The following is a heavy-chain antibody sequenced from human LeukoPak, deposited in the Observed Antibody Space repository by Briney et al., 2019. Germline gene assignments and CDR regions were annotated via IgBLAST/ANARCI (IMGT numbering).Heavy chain of an antibody. CDR3: ARGFYCSSTSCWFDP. CDR1: GGSISSSSYY. V-gene: IGHV4-39*01. Sequence: SETLSLTCTVSGGSISSSSYYWGWIRQPPGKGLEWIGSIYYSGSTYYNPSLKSRVTISVDTSKNQFSLKLSSVTAADTAVYYCARGFYCSSTSCWFDPWGQGTLVTVSS. D-gene: IGHD2-2*01. CDR2: IYYSGST. J-gene: IGHJ5*02.